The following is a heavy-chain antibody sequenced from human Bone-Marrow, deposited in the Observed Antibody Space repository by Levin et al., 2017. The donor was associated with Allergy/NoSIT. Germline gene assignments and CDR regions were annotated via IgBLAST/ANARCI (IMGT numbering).Heavy chain of an antibody. V-gene: IGHV3-23*01. J-gene: IGHJ6*02. Sequence: GESLKISCAASGLTFSSYAMSWVRQAPGKGLEWVSAIDGSGGSTYYADSVKGRFTISRDNSKNTLYLQLNSLRAEDTAVYHCAKAGSVASRRYYYYGMDVWGQGTTVIVSS. D-gene: IGHD6-6*01. CDR2: IDGSGGST. CDR1: GLTFSSYA. CDR3: AKAGSVASRRYYYYGMDV.